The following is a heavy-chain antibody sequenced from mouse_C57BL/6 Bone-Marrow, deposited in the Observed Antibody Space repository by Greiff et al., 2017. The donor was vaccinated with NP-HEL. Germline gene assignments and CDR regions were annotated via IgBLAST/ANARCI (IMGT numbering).Heavy chain of an antibody. Sequence: QVHVKQSGAELARPGASVKLSCKASGYTFTSYGISWVKQRTGQGLEWIGEIYPRSGTTYYNEKFKGKATLTADKSSSTAYMELRSLTSEDSAVYFCASLKPDYWGQGTTLTVSS. CDR1: GYTFTSYG. J-gene: IGHJ2*01. V-gene: IGHV1-81*01. CDR2: IYPRSGTT. CDR3: ASLKPDY.